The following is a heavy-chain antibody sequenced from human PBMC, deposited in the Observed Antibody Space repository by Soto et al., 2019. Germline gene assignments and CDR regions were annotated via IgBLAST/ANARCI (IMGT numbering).Heavy chain of an antibody. Sequence: PGGSLRLSCAASGFTFSSYGMHWVRQAPGKGLEWVAVIWYDGSNKYYADSVKGRFTISRDNSKNTLYLQMNSLRAEDTAVYYSAREYIAAAGTECMDVWGKGTTVTVSS. J-gene: IGHJ6*03. CDR1: GFTFSSYG. D-gene: IGHD6-13*01. V-gene: IGHV3-33*01. CDR3: AREYIAAAGTECMDV. CDR2: IWYDGSNK.